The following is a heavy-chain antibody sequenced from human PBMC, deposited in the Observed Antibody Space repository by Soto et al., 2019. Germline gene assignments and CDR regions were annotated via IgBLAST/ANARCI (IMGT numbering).Heavy chain of an antibody. CDR3: AKDGFVTIFGGKFDY. J-gene: IGHJ4*02. CDR2: ISYDGSNK. Sequence: GGSLRLSCAASGFTFSSYGMHWVRQAPGKGLEWVAVISYDGSNKYYADSVKGRFTISRDNSKNTLYLQMNSLRAEDTAVYYCAKDGFVTIFGGKFDYWGQGTLVTVSS. V-gene: IGHV3-30*18. CDR1: GFTFSSYG. D-gene: IGHD3-3*01.